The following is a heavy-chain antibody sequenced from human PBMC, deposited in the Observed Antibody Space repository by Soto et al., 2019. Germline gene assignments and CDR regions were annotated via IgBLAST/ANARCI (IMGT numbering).Heavy chain of an antibody. J-gene: IGHJ5*02. CDR3: ARVNNWNYEGGNWFDP. CDR1: GFTFDDYG. CDR2: INWNGGST. D-gene: IGHD1-7*01. Sequence: EVQLVESGGGVVRPGGSLRLSCAASGFTFDDYGMSWVRQAPGKGLEWVSGINWNGGSTGYADSVKGRFTISRDNAKNSLNLQMNSLRAEDTALYHCARVNNWNYEGGNWFDPWGQGTLVTVSS. V-gene: IGHV3-20*01.